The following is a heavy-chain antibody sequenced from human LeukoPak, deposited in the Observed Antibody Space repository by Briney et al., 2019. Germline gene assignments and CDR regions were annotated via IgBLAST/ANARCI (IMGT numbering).Heavy chain of an antibody. CDR2: IWYDGSNK. J-gene: IGHJ5*02. CDR1: GFTFSSYG. V-gene: IGHV3-33*06. D-gene: IGHD5-18*01. Sequence: GGSLRLSCAASGFTFSSYGMHWVRQAPGKGLEWVAVIWYDGSNKYYADSVKGRFTISRDNSKNTLYLQMNSLRAEDTAVYYCAKGRPNTANWFDPWGQGTLVTVSS. CDR3: AKGRPNTANWFDP.